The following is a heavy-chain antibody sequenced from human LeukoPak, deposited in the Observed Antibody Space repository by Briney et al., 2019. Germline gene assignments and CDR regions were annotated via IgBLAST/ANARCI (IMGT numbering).Heavy chain of an antibody. D-gene: IGHD3-3*01. Sequence: PSETLSLTRSVSGYSISSGYYWGWIRQPPEKGLEWIGSISHSGSTYYNPSLKSRVTISVDTSKNQFSLNLSSVTAADTAVYYCARDSGYYDFWSGYFLSATPGGGFDPWGQGTLVTVSS. J-gene: IGHJ5*02. CDR2: ISHSGST. CDR3: ARDSGYYDFWSGYFLSATPGGGFDP. V-gene: IGHV4-38-2*02. CDR1: GYSISSGYY.